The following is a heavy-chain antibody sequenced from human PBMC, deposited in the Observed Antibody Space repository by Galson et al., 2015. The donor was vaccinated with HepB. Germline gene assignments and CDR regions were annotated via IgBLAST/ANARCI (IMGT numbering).Heavy chain of an antibody. V-gene: IGHV3-23*01. D-gene: IGHD3-9*01. J-gene: IGHJ4*02. CDR2: ISGSGGST. CDR3: AKVNPQYDILTGSLDY. CDR1: GFTFSSYA. Sequence: SLRLSCAASGFTFSSYAMSWVRQAPGKGLEWVSAISGSGGSTYYADSVKGRFTISRDNSKNTLYLQMNSLRAEDTAVYYCAKVNPQYDILTGSLDYWGQGTLVTVSS.